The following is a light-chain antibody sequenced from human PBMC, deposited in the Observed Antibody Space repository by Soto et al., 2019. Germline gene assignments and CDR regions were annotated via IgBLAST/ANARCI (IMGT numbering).Light chain of an antibody. CDR3: QQTFSAPVT. CDR2: AAS. V-gene: IGKV1-39*01. Sequence: DIQMTQSPSSLSASVGDRVTITCRASQSISSYLNWYQQKPGEAPKILIYAASTLQSGVPSRFSGRGSGPDFSRTISSLQPEDFATYYCQQTFSAPVTFGQGTRLEIK. CDR1: QSISSY. J-gene: IGKJ2*01.